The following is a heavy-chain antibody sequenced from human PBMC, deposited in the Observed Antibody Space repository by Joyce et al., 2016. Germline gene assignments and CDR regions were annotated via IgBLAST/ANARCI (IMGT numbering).Heavy chain of an antibody. CDR2: ISSNRNYI. V-gene: IGHV3-21*01. CDR3: ARNSAPRASTYYGLDV. Sequence: EVQLVESVGGLVRPGGSLRLSCAASGFTFSSYSLNWVRQAPGKGLGWISFISSNRNYIYYTDSVKGRFTITRDNAKSSLFLQMDSLRAEDTAVYYCARNSAPRASTYYGLDVWGQGTTVTVSS. CDR1: GFTFSSYS. D-gene: IGHD5/OR15-5a*01. J-gene: IGHJ6*02.